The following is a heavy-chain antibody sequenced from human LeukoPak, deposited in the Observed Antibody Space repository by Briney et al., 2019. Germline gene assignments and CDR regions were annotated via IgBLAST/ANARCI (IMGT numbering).Heavy chain of an antibody. J-gene: IGHJ5*02. Sequence: PSETLSLTCAVSGGSISSGGYSWSWIRQPPGKGLEWIGYMYHSGGTYYNPSLKSRVTISVDTSKNQFSLKLTSVTAADTAVYYCARGFGDWGLSWFDPWGQGTLVTVSS. D-gene: IGHD3-10*01. CDR2: MYHSGGT. CDR3: ARGFGDWGLSWFDP. CDR1: GGSISSGGYS. V-gene: IGHV4-30-2*01.